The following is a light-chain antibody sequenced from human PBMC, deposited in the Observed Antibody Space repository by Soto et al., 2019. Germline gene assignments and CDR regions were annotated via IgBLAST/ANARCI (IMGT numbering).Light chain of an antibody. V-gene: IGKV3-11*01. CDR3: QQRGNWHHTWA. Sequence: EIVLTQSPVTLSLSTGEGATLSCKASQSISIDLACYQQKPGEVPRLLIYDTSNRATGIPGRLTGNGSGTDLTLAISSQETEDFAVYYCQQRGNWHHTWAFGQGTKVEV. J-gene: IGKJ1*01. CDR1: QSISID. CDR2: DTS.